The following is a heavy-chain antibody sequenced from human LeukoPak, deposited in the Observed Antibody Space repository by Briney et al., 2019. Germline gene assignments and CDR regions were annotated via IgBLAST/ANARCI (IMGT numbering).Heavy chain of an antibody. CDR3: AREPARYYYDSSGLEGAFDI. D-gene: IGHD3-22*01. V-gene: IGHV1-69*05. Sequence: GASVKVSCKASGGTFSSYAISWVRQAPGQGLEWMGGIIPIFGTANYAQKFQGRVTITTDESTSTAYMELSSLRSEDTAVYYCAREPARYYYDSSGLEGAFDIWGQGTMVTVSS. CDR2: IIPIFGTA. J-gene: IGHJ3*02. CDR1: GGTFSSYA.